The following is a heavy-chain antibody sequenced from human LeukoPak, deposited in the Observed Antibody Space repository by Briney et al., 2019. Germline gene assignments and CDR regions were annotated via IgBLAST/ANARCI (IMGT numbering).Heavy chain of an antibody. V-gene: IGHV3-30-3*01. J-gene: IGHJ6*02. CDR1: GFTFSTYA. Sequence: DRSLRLSCAASGFTFSTYAMHWVRQAPGKGLEWVAVISYDGSSKYYADSVKGRFTISRDNSKNTLYLQMNSLRAEDTAVYYCAREWDQGYYDSSGYWLSYGMDVWGQGTTVTVSS. CDR3: AREWDQGYYDSSGYWLSYGMDV. CDR2: ISYDGSSK. D-gene: IGHD3-22*01.